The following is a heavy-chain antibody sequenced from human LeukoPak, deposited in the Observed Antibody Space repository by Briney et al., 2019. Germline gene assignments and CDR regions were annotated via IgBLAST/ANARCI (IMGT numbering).Heavy chain of an antibody. V-gene: IGHV3-30*04. Sequence: GGSLRLSCAASGFTFSSYAMHWVRQAPGKGLEWVAVISYDGSNKYYADSVKGRFTISRDNSKNTLYLQMNSLRAEDKAVYYCARERIAAGDYWGQGTLVTVSS. CDR3: ARERIAAGDY. J-gene: IGHJ4*02. CDR2: ISYDGSNK. D-gene: IGHD6-6*01. CDR1: GFTFSSYA.